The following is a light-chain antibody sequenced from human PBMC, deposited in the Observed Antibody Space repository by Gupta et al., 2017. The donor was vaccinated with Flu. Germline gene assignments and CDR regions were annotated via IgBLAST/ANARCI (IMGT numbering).Light chain of an antibody. CDR2: AAS. CDR3: QQYYSFPWT. V-gene: IGKV1D-8*01. J-gene: IGKJ1*01. CDR1: QGISSY. Sequence: QDQSFCCGTIGDRVTISCRMSQGISSYLAWYQQKPGKTPELLIYAASTLQSGVPSSLSGSVSGTAFTLTISCLQSEDSATYYCQQYYSFPWTFGQGTKVEIK.